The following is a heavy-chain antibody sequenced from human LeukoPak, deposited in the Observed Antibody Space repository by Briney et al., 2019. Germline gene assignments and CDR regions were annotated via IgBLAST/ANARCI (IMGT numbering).Heavy chain of an antibody. Sequence: GGSLRLSCAASGFTFSNHWMHWVRQAPGKGLVWVSNINGDGSTTRYADSVKGRFTISRDNAKNTLYLQMNSLRAEDTAVYYCATLSSSGTPFDCWGREPWSPSPQ. J-gene: IGHJ4*02. D-gene: IGHD3-10*01. CDR2: INGDGSTT. V-gene: IGHV3-74*01. CDR3: ATLSSSGTPFDC. CDR1: GFTFSNHW.